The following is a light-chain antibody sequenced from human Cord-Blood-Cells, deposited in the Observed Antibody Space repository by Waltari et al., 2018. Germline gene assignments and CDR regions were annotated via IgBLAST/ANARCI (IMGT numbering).Light chain of an antibody. Sequence: SYELTQPPSVSVSPGQTASITCSGDKLGDKYACWYQQKPGQSPVLVIYQDSKRPSGIPERFSCSNSGNTVTLTISGTQAMDEADYYCQAWDSSTAVFGGGTKLTVL. CDR3: QAWDSSTAV. J-gene: IGLJ2*01. V-gene: IGLV3-1*01. CDR2: QDS. CDR1: KLGDKY.